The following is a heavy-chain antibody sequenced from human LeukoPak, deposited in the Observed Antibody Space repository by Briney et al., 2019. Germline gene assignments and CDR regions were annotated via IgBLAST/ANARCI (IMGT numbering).Heavy chain of an antibody. J-gene: IGHJ4*02. D-gene: IGHD6-13*01. CDR2: IYTSATT. Sequence: SETLSLTCTVSGGSISTGSYYWNWIRQPAGKGLEWIGRIYTSATTNYNPSLKSRVTLSVDTSKNQFSLKLNSVTAADTAVYYCARVARSMSSSSEDSWGQGTLVTVSS. CDR1: GGSISTGSYY. V-gene: IGHV4-61*02. CDR3: ARVARSMSSSSEDS.